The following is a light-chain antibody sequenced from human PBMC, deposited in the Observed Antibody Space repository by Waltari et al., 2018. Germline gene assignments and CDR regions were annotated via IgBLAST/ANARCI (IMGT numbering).Light chain of an antibody. CDR3: QQTNTFPYT. Sequence: DIQMTQSPSSVSASVGERVTITCRASQGVSSWLAWYQQTPGKAPKLLIYAGSTLHSGVPSRFSGSGSGTDFIFTISSLQPEDSATYFCQQTNTFPYTFGQGTKVEIK. CDR1: QGVSSW. V-gene: IGKV1-12*01. CDR2: AGS. J-gene: IGKJ2*01.